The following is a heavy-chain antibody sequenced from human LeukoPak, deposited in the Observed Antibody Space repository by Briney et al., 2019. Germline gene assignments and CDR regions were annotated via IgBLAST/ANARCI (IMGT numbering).Heavy chain of an antibody. CDR1: GFRFTSHW. V-gene: IGHV5-51*01. CDR2: IYPGDSDT. D-gene: IGHD5-18*01. Sequence: GESLKISCKGSGFRFTSHWIGWVRQMPGKGLEWMGIIYPGDSDTRYSPSFQGQVTISADKSISTAYLQWSSLKASDTAMYYCARVAAMVNGYFDYWGQGTLVTVSS. CDR3: ARVAAMVNGYFDY. J-gene: IGHJ4*02.